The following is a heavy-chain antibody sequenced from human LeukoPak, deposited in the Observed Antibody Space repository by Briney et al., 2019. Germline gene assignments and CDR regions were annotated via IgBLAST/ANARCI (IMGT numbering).Heavy chain of an antibody. CDR1: GFTFSNYW. J-gene: IGHJ4*02. V-gene: IGHV3-7*04. CDR2: IDQDGSAE. D-gene: IGHD3-10*01. Sequence: GGSLRLSCAASGFTFSNYWMSWVRQSPGRGLEWVANIDQDGSAEYYVDSVGGRFTVSRDNAKNSLYLQIDSLRAEGTAVYYCVRAGNYGSILDYWGRGTLVTVSS. CDR3: VRAGNYGSILDY.